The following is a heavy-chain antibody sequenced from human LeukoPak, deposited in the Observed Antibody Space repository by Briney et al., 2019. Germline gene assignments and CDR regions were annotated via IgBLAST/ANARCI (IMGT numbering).Heavy chain of an antibody. CDR1: GFTFSSYA. CDR3: AKDMRLWFGELPDFDI. V-gene: IGHV3-23*01. CDR2: IGGSGGST. J-gene: IGHJ3*02. Sequence: PGGSLRLSCAAPGFTFSSYAMGWVRQAPGKGLEWVSTIGGSGGSTYYADSVKGRFTISRDNSKNTLYLQMNSLRAEDTAVYYCAKDMRLWFGELPDFDIWGQGTMVTVSS. D-gene: IGHD3-10*01.